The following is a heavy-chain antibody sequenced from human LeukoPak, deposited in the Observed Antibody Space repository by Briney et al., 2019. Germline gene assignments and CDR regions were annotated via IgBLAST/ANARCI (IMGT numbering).Heavy chain of an antibody. D-gene: IGHD4-23*01. CDR1: GFTFSTYA. J-gene: IGHJ3*02. Sequence: GGSLRLSCAASGFTFSTYAMHWVRQAPGKGLEWVAVISYDGSNKYYTDSVKGRFTISRDNSKNTLYLQMNSLRAEDTAVYYCAKDSGYGGTRGDDAFDIWGQGTMVTVSS. CDR2: ISYDGSNK. V-gene: IGHV3-30*04. CDR3: AKDSGYGGTRGDDAFDI.